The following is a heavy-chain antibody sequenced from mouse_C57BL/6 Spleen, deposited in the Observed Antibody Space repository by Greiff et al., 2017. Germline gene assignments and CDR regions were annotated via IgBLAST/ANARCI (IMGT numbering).Heavy chain of an antibody. V-gene: IGHV5-4*01. CDR2: ISDGGSYT. CDR1: GFTFSSYA. D-gene: IGHD1-1*01. J-gene: IGHJ3*01. Sequence: EVQLVESGGGLVKPGGSLKLSCAASGFTFSSYAMSWVRQTPEKRLEWVATISDGGSYTYYPDNVKGRFTISRDNAKNNLYLQMSHLKSEDIAMYYCARVNYGSTAWFAYWGQGTLVTVSA. CDR3: ARVNYGSTAWFAY.